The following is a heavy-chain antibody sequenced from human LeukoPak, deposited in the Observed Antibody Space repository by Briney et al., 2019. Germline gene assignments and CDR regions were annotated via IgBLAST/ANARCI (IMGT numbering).Heavy chain of an antibody. D-gene: IGHD3-22*01. J-gene: IGHJ4*02. V-gene: IGHV3-21*01. Sequence: GGSLRLSCAASGFIFNTYTMNWVRQAPGKGLEWVSSISSSSSYIYYADSVKGRFTISRDNAKNSLYLQMNSPRAEDTAAYYCARDLGSNGYYPGYWGQGTLVTVSS. CDR1: GFIFNTYT. CDR2: ISSSSSYI. CDR3: ARDLGSNGYYPGY.